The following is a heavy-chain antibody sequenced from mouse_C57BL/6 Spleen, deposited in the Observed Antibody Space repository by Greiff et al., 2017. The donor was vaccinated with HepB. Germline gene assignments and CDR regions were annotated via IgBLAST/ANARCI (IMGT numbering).Heavy chain of an antibody. Sequence: VKLMESGAELVRPGASVKLSCKASGYTFTDYYINWVKQRPGQGLEWIARIYPGSGNTYYNEKFKGKATLTAEKSSSTAYMQLSSLTSEDSAVYFCARWGSGYAMDYWGQGTSVTVSS. CDR1: GYTFTDYY. V-gene: IGHV1-76*01. CDR2: IYPGSGNT. D-gene: IGHD3-2*02. J-gene: IGHJ4*01. CDR3: ARWGSGYAMDY.